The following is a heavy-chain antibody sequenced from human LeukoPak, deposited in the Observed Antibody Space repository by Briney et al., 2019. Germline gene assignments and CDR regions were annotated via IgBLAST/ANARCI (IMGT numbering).Heavy chain of an antibody. J-gene: IGHJ6*02. V-gene: IGHV4-59*08. CDR1: GGSISSYY. D-gene: IGHD6-13*01. CDR2: IYYSGST. Sequence: PSETLSLTCTVSGGSISSYYWSWIRQPPGKGLEWIGYIYYSGSTNYNPSLKSRVTISVDTSKNQFSLKLSSVTAADTAVYYCARGVIAAAGRSYYYGMDVWGQGTTVTVSS. CDR3: ARGVIAAAGRSYYYGMDV.